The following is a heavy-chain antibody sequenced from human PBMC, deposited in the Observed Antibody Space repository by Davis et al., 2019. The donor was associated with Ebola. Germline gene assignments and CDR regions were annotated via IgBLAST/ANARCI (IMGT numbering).Heavy chain of an antibody. V-gene: IGHV3-30-3*01. Sequence: PGGSLRLSCAASGFTFSSYAMHWVRQAPGKGLEWVAVISYDGSNKYYADSVKGRFTISRDNSKNTLYLQMNSLRAEDTAVYYCAKDLGYSYGSYYYYGMDVWGQGTTVTVSS. CDR3: AKDLGYSYGSYYYYGMDV. J-gene: IGHJ6*02. CDR2: ISYDGSNK. D-gene: IGHD5-18*01. CDR1: GFTFSSYA.